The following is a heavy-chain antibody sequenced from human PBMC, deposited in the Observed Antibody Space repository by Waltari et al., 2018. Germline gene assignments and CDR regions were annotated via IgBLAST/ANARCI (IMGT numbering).Heavy chain of an antibody. V-gene: IGHV4-34*01. CDR1: GGSFSGYY. J-gene: IGHJ4*02. CDR3: ASLYYYDSSTHHDY. CDR2: INHSGST. D-gene: IGHD3-22*01. Sequence: QVQLQQWGAGLLKPSETLSLTCAVYGGSFSGYYWSWIRQPPGKGLEWIGEINHSGSTNYNPSLKSRVTISVDTSKNQFSLKLSSVTAADTAVYYCASLYYYDSSTHHDYWGQGTLVTVSS.